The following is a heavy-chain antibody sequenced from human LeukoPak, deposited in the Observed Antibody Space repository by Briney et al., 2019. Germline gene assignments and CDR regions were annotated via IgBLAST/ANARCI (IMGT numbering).Heavy chain of an antibody. CDR1: EFTFSTYA. V-gene: IGHV3-30-3*01. J-gene: IGHJ4*02. CDR2: ISYDGFNK. CDR3: ARDRGGEIDY. Sequence: PGGSLRLSCAASEFTFSTYAMDWVRQAPGKGLEWVAIISYDGFNKYYADSVKGRFIISGDNSKNTLYLQMDSLRHEDMAVYYCARDRGGEIDYWGQGTLVTVSS. D-gene: IGHD2-21*01.